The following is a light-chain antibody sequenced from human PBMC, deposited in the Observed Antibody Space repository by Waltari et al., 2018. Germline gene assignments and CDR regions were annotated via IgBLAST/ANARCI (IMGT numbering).Light chain of an antibody. V-gene: IGKV1-16*01. CDR1: QAISNS. CDR2: AAS. J-gene: IGKJ4*01. CDR3: QQYNSYPLT. Sequence: DIQMTQSPSSLSVSVGNRVTITCRASQAISNSLAWFQQKPGKAPKSLMYAASILQSGVPSRFSGSGSGTDFTLTISSLQPEDFATYYCQQYNSYPLTFGGGTKVEIK.